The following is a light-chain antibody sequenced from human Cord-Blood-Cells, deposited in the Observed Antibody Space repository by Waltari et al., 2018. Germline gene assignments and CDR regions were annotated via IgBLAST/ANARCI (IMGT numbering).Light chain of an antibody. Sequence: DIQMTQSPSSLSASVGDRVTITGRASQRISSYLNWYQQKPGKAPKLLIYAASSLQSGVPSRVSGRGSGTDCTLTISSLQPEDFATYYCQQSYSTPWTFGQGTKVEIK. V-gene: IGKV1-39*01. J-gene: IGKJ1*01. CDR3: QQSYSTPWT. CDR2: AAS. CDR1: QRISSY.